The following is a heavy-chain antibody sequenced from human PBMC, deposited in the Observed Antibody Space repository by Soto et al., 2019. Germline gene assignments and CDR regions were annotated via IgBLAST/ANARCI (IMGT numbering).Heavy chain of an antibody. V-gene: IGHV1-69*13. CDR1: GGTFSNYI. CDR2: IVPLFDTA. Sequence: GPPVKVSCKASGGTFSNYIINWVRQAPGQGLAWMGGIVPLFDTANYAQKFRGRVTITADASTSTVFMELSGLRPEDTAVYYCARVRLGYCNSISCSMDVWGQGTSVTVSS. J-gene: IGHJ6*02. CDR3: ARVRLGYCNSISCSMDV. D-gene: IGHD2-2*01.